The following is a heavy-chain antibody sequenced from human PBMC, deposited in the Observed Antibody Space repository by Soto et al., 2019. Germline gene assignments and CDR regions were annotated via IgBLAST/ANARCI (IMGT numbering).Heavy chain of an antibody. CDR2: ISGSGVST. V-gene: IGHV3-23*01. CDR1: GFTFSSYA. D-gene: IGHD2-15*01. CDR3: AKGSCSGGICFSYYSYYYMDV. J-gene: IGHJ6*03. Sequence: EVQLLESGGGLVQPGGSLRLSCAASGFTFSSYAMSWVRQAPGKGLEWVSAISGSGVSTYYADSVKGRFTISRDNSKNPLYLQMNSLRDEDTAVYYCAKGSCSGGICFSYYSYYYMDVCRKGTPVT.